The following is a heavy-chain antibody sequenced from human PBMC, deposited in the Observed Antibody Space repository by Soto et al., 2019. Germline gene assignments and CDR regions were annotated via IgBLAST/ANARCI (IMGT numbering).Heavy chain of an antibody. CDR3: ARDSLSDFWSGYPDY. D-gene: IGHD3-3*01. CDR1: GFTFSSYG. CDR2: IWYDGSNK. Sequence: VQLVESGGGVVQPGRSLRLSCAASGFTFSSYGMHWVRQAPGKGLEWVAVIWYDGSNKYYADSVKGRFTISRDNSKNTLYLQMNSLRAEDTAVYYCARDSLSDFWSGYPDYWGQGTLVTVSS. V-gene: IGHV3-33*01. J-gene: IGHJ4*02.